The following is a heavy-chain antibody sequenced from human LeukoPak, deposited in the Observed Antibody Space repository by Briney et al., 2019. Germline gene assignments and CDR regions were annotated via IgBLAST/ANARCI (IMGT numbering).Heavy chain of an antibody. Sequence: SQTLSLTCTVSGGSISSGSYYWSWIRQPAGKGLEWIGRIYTSGSNNYNPSLKSRVTISVDTSKNQFSLKLSSVTAADTAVYYCARDYGYCSSTSCYYYFDYWGQGTLVTVSS. CDR2: IYTSGSN. V-gene: IGHV4-61*02. CDR1: GGSISSGSYY. D-gene: IGHD2-2*01. J-gene: IGHJ4*02. CDR3: ARDYGYCSSTSCYYYFDY.